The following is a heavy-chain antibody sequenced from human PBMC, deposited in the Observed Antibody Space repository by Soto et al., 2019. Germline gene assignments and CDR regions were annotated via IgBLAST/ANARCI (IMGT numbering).Heavy chain of an antibody. Sequence: GGSLRLSCAASGFTFSSYAMNWVRQATGKGLEWVAVISYDGSNKYYADSVKGRFTISRDNSKNTLYLQMNSLRAEDTAVYYCARTKNSRSSRAAMDVWGQGTTVTVSS. D-gene: IGHD6-13*01. V-gene: IGHV3-30-3*01. J-gene: IGHJ6*02. CDR2: ISYDGSNK. CDR1: GFTFSSYA. CDR3: ARTKNSRSSRAAMDV.